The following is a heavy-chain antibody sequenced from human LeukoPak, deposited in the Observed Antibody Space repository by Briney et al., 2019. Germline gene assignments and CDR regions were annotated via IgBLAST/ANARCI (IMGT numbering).Heavy chain of an antibody. CDR3: ARGVIAFGGVIERFDS. D-gene: IGHD3-16*02. CDR1: GDSISSYY. Sequence: PSETLSLTCTVSGDSISSYYESWLPRPPGKGLEGIGYIYYRESTNYNPPLKSRVTISVDTSKSQFSLKLSSVTAADTAVYYCARGVIAFGGVIERFDSWGQGTLVTVSS. J-gene: IGHJ4*02. CDR2: IYYREST. V-gene: IGHV4-59*01.